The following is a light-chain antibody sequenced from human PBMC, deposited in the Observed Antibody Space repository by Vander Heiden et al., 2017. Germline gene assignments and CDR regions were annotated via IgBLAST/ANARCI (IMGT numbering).Light chain of an antibody. J-gene: IGLJ3*02. V-gene: IGLV1-51*01. CDR1: SSNIGKSF. Sequence: QSVLTQPPSVSAAPGQEVTISCSGSSSNIGKSFVSWYQQFRGTAPKLLIYDNDQRPSGTPARFSGSKSGTSATLDITGLQTGDEADYYCGTWDSGLSVGVFGTGTKLTVL. CDR3: GTWDSGLSVGV. CDR2: DND.